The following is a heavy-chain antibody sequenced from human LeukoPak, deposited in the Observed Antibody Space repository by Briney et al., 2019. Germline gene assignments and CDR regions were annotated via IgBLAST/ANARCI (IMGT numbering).Heavy chain of an antibody. CDR1: GYTFTSYG. Sequence: ASVKVSCRASGYTFTSYGISWVRQAPGQGLEWMGWISAYNGNTNYAQKLQGRVTMTTDTSTSTAYMELRSLRSEDTAVYYCARGTAYDSSGYPTGESDYWGQGTLVTVSS. V-gene: IGHV1-18*01. CDR2: ISAYNGNT. D-gene: IGHD3-22*01. J-gene: IGHJ4*02. CDR3: ARGTAYDSSGYPTGESDY.